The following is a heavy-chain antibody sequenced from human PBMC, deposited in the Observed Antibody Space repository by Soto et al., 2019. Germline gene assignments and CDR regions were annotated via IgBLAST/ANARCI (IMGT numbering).Heavy chain of an antibody. J-gene: IGHJ1*01. CDR3: TSGYFYASTCYYPAEYFQH. CDR2: IIPIFGTA. CDR1: GGTFSNYA. Sequence: QVQLVQSGAEVKKPGSSVKVSCSASGGTFSNYAISWVRQAPGQGLEWMGGIIPIFGTANYAQKFQGRVTITADESTTTAYMELSSLRSEDTAIYYCTSGYFYASTCYYPAEYFQHWGQGTLVTVSS. D-gene: IGHD3-22*01. V-gene: IGHV1-69*01.